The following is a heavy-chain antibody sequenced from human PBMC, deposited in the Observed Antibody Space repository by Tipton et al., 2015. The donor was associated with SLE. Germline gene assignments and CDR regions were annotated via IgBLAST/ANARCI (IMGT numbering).Heavy chain of an antibody. D-gene: IGHD2-2*01. CDR1: GFTFSSYS. J-gene: IGHJ6*02. CDR2: ISSSSSYI. CDR3: ARAFVVPAAIEYGMDV. V-gene: IGHV3-21*04. Sequence: SLRLSCAASGFTFSSYSMNWVRQAPGKGLEWVSSISSSSSYIYYADSVKGRFTISRDNAKNSLYLQMNSLRAEDTAVYYCARAFVVPAAIEYGMDVWGQGTTVTVSS.